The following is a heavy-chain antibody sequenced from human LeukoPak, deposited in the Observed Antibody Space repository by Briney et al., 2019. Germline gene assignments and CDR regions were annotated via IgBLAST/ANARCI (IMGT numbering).Heavy chain of an antibody. CDR3: AKGSSSGSCYNHAYDV. CDR1: GFTFSSYA. D-gene: IGHD3-10*01. J-gene: IGHJ3*01. V-gene: IGHV3-23*01. Sequence: GGSLRLSCAVSGFTFSSYAMSWGRQAPGQGLERVSGIFGSCGNTNYADSVKGRFTISRDNSKNTVYLQMNSLRAEDAAVYYCAKGSSSGSCYNHAYDVWGQGTMVTVSS. CDR2: IFGSCGNT.